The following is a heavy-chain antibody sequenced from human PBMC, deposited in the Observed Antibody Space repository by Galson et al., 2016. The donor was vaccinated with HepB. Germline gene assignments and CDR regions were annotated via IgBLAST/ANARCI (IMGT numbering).Heavy chain of an antibody. CDR3: ARALTTVTAFDS. D-gene: IGHD4-17*01. V-gene: IGHV3-30*04. CDR1: GFNFISFA. CDR2: ISYDGSFQ. J-gene: IGHJ4*02. Sequence: SLRLSCAASGFNFISFAMNWVRQAPGKGLEWLATISYDGSFQYYADSVKGRFTISRDNSKNTLYLQMNNLRTEDTAVYFCARALTTVTAFDSWGQGTLVTVSS.